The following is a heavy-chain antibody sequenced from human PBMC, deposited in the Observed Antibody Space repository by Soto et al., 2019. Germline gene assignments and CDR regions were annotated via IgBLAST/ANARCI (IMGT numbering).Heavy chain of an antibody. D-gene: IGHD3-16*02. CDR1: GGSISSYY. V-gene: IGHV4-59*08. CDR3: ARRRYDYIWGSYRDLYYFDY. CDR2: IYYSGST. Sequence: SETLSLTCTVSGGSISSYYRSWIRQPPGKGLEWIGYIYYSGSTNYNPSLKSRVTISVDTSKNQFSLKLSSVTAADTAVYYCARRRYDYIWGSYRDLYYFDYWGQGALVTVSS. J-gene: IGHJ4*02.